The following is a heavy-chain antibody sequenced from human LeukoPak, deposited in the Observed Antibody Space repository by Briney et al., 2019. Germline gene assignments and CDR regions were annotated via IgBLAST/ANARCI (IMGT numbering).Heavy chain of an antibody. D-gene: IGHD3-16*01. V-gene: IGHV5-10-1*01. CDR2: IDPSESHT. J-gene: IGHJ4*02. CDR1: GYSFTSYW. Sequence: GESLKISCKCSGYSFTSYWISWVRQLPGKGLEWMGRIDPSESHTTYSPSFQGLVTISADKSITTAYLQWSSLKASDTAMYYCARTPYADDYWGQGTLVTVSS. CDR3: ARTPYADDY.